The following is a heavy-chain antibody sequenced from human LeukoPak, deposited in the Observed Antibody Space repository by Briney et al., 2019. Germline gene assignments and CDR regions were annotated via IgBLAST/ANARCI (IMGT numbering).Heavy chain of an antibody. CDR3: ARDYYDNDNFDY. J-gene: IGHJ4*02. V-gene: IGHV4-38-2*02. Sequence: PSETLSLTCAVSNYSISSGYYWGWIRQPPGKGLEWIGSIYHSGSTYYNPSLKSRVTISVDTSKNQFSLKLSSVTAADTAVYFCARDYYDNDNFDYWGQGTLVTVSS. D-gene: IGHD3-22*01. CDR2: IYHSGST. CDR1: NYSISSGYY.